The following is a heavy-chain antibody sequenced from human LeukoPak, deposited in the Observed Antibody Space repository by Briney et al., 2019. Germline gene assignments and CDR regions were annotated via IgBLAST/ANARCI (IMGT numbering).Heavy chain of an antibody. D-gene: IGHD3-3*01. V-gene: IGHV3-48*01. J-gene: IGHJ4*02. CDR3: AKLYDFWSGGDY. CDR1: GFTFSSYN. Sequence: GGSLRLSCAASGFTFSSYNMNWVRQAPGKGLEWVSYISSSTSTIFYADSVKGRFTISRDNSKNTLSLQMNSLRAEDTAMYYCAKLYDFWSGGDYWGQGTLVTVSS. CDR2: ISSSTSTI.